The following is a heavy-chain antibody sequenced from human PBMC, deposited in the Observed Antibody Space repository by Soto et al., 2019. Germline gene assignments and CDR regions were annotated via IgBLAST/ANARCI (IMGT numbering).Heavy chain of an antibody. CDR3: ARLTTGGFYFDY. V-gene: IGHV2-5*02. D-gene: IGHD4-17*01. CDR1: GFSLRNSGVG. Sequence: QITLKESGPTLVKPTQTLTLTCTFSGFSLRNSGVGVGWIRQPPGKALEWLALIYWDDDKRYSPSLKSRLTITKDTPQNQVVITMTKMDPVDTATYYCARLTTGGFYFDYGGQGTLVTVSS. J-gene: IGHJ4*02. CDR2: IYWDDDK.